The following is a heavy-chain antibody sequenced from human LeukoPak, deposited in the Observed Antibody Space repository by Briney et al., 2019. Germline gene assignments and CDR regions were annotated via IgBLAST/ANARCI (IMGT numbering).Heavy chain of an antibody. CDR3: AKGPAAAGTFWFDP. V-gene: IGHV3-30-3*02. Sequence: GGSLRLSCAASGFTFSGYPIHWVRQAPGKGLEWVAVISYDGSNKYYADSVKGRFTISRDNAKNSLYLQMNSLRAEDTALYYCAKGPAAAGTFWFDPWGQGTLVTVSS. CDR1: GFTFSGYP. J-gene: IGHJ5*02. CDR2: ISYDGSNK. D-gene: IGHD6-13*01.